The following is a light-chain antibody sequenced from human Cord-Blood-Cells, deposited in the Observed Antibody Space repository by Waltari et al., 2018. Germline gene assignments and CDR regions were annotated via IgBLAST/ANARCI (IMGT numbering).Light chain of an antibody. CDR2: DAS. V-gene: IGKV3-11*01. CDR3: QQRSNWPPRVT. CDR1: QSVSSY. Sequence: EIVLTQSPATLSLSPGERATLSCRASQSVSSYLAWYQQKPGQAPRLLIYDASNRATVIPAMFSGSGSGTDFTLTISSLEPEDFAVYYCQQRSNWPPRVTFGPGTKVDIK. J-gene: IGKJ3*01.